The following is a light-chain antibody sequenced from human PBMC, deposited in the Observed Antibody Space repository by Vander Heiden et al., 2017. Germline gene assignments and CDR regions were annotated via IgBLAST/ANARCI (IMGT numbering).Light chain of an antibody. J-gene: IGKJ4*01. CDR2: EAS. CDR3: QQRSNWPLT. Sequence: IVLIHSPPTLSLSSGDRATLSCSASQSFSSYVAWYQQKPRQAPRLLIYEASNEASGIPGRFSGSGSGTDFTLTISSLEPEDVAIYYYQQRSNWPLTFGGGTKVEIK. V-gene: IGKV3-11*01. CDR1: QSFSSY.